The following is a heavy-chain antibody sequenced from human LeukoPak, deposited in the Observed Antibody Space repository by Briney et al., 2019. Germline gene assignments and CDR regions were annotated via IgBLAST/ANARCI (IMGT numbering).Heavy chain of an antibody. CDR1: GFTFSTYA. D-gene: IGHD2-8*01. CDR2: ISYDGRQN. V-gene: IGHV3-30*04. Sequence: GGSLRLSCAASGFTFSTYAMNWVRQAPGKGLEWVAVISYDGRQNYYADSVKGRFTISRDNSKNTLYLQMNSLRDEDSAAYYCARVYLERLTAGYFDHWDQGTWVTVSS. CDR3: ARVYLERLTAGYFDH. J-gene: IGHJ4*02.